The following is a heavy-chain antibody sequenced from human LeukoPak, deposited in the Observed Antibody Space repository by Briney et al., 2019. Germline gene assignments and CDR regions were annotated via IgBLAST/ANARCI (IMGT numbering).Heavy chain of an antibody. CDR3: ARGRSVAGTPYYFDY. D-gene: IGHD6-19*01. CDR1: GYTLTSYG. J-gene: IGHJ4*02. CDR2: ISAYNGNT. Sequence: ASVKVSCKASGYTLTSYGISWVRQAPGQGLEWMGWISAYNGNTNYAQKLQGRVTMTTDTSTSTAYMELRSLRSDDTAVYYCARGRSVAGTPYYFDYWGQGTLVTVSS. V-gene: IGHV1-18*01.